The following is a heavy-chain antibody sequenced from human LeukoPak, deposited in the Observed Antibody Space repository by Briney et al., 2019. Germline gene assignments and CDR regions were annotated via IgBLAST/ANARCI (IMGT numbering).Heavy chain of an antibody. CDR1: GGTLSSYA. J-gene: IGHJ4*02. CDR3: ARRTRGVLCGGYPPPPVFDY. V-gene: IGHV1-69*13. D-gene: IGHD2-21*01. CDR2: IIPIFGTA. Sequence: SVKVSCKASGGTLSSYAISGVRQAPGQGLEWMGGIIPIFGTANYAQKFQGRVTITADESTSTAYMELSSLSSEDTAVYYCARRTRGVLCGGYPPPPVFDYWGQGTLVTVSS.